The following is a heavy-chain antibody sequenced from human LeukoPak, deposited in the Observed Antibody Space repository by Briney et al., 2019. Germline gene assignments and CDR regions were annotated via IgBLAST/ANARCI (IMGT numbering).Heavy chain of an antibody. CDR2: INHSGGT. CDR3: ATLRRSTVIFDY. CDR1: GGSFIGYY. J-gene: IGHJ4*02. D-gene: IGHD4-17*01. Sequence: PSETLSLTCAVYGGSFIGYYWSWIRQPPGKGLEWIGEINHSGGTDYNPSLKSRVTISVDTSKNQFSLKLSSVTAADTAVYYCATLRRSTVIFDYWGQGTLVTVSS. V-gene: IGHV4-34*01.